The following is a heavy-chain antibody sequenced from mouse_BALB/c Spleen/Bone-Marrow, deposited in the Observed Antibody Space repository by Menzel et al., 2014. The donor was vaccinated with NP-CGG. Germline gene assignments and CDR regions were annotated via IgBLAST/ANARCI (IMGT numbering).Heavy chain of an antibody. Sequence: EVMLVESGGGLVQPGGSLRLSCATSGFTFTDYYMNWVRPPPGKALEWLGFIRNKANSYTTEYSASVKGRLTISRDNSQNILYLQMNTLRAEDSATYYCARDKGRVFFDYWGQGTTLTVSS. CDR2: IRNKANSYTT. CDR1: GFTFTDYY. CDR3: ARDKGRVFFDY. J-gene: IGHJ2*01. V-gene: IGHV7-3*02.